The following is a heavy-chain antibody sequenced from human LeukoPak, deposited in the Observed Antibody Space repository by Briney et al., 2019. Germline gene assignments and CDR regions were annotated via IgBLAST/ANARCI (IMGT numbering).Heavy chain of an antibody. CDR2: INSDGSSP. V-gene: IGHV3-74*01. CDR3: ARSPYPSIYGYNYYFDY. D-gene: IGHD5-24*01. J-gene: IGHJ4*02. Sequence: SGGSLRLSCAASGFTFSSYWMHWVRQAPGKGLVWVSRINSDGSSPSYADSVKGRFTISRDNAKNTLYLQMNSLRAEDTAVYYCARSPYPSIYGYNYYFDYWGQGTLVTVSS. CDR1: GFTFSSYW.